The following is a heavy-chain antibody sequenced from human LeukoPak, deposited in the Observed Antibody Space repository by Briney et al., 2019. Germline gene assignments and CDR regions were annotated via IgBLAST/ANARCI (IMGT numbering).Heavy chain of an antibody. CDR2: INPSGGRT. CDR3: ARLDRHDY. CDR1: GYTFASYY. Sequence: GALLKVSCKASGYTFASYYMNWVRQAPGQGLEWIGIINPSGGRTTYAQKFQGRVTMTRDMSTSTVYMELSSLRSEDTAVYYCARLDRHDYRGQGTLVTVSS. D-gene: IGHD3/OR15-3a*01. V-gene: IGHV1-46*01. J-gene: IGHJ4*02.